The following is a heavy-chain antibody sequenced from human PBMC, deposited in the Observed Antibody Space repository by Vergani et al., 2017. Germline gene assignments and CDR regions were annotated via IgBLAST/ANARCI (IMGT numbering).Heavy chain of an antibody. D-gene: IGHD2-2*02. CDR1: GFTFNSYG. Sequence: VQLVESGGGVVQPGGSLRLSCAASGFTFNSYGMHWVRQAPGKGLEWVASIRSDESRRYYGDSMEGPFTISRDNSKNTLYLQMSSLRAEDTAVYYCARDQVPAAIRLNVGNYMDVWGKGTTVIVSS. J-gene: IGHJ6*03. CDR2: IRSDESRR. CDR3: ARDQVPAAIRLNVGNYMDV. V-gene: IGHV3-30*02.